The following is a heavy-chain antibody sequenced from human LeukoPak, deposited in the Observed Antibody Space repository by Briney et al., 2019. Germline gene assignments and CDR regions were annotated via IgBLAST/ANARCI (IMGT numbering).Heavy chain of an antibody. CDR2: INHSGST. D-gene: IGHD3-9*01. V-gene: IGHV4-34*01. CDR3: ARLLRYFDRGMDV. Sequence: SETLSLTCAVYGGSFSGYYWSWIRQPPGKGLEWIGEINHSGSTNYNPSLKSRVTISADTSKNQFSLKLSSVTAADTAVYYCARLLRYFDRGMDVWGKGTTVTVSS. CDR1: GGSFSGYY. J-gene: IGHJ6*04.